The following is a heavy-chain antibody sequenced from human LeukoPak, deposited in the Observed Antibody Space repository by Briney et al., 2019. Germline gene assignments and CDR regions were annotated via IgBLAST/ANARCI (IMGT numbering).Heavy chain of an antibody. J-gene: IGHJ4*02. CDR2: ISWNSGSI. CDR1: GFTFGDYA. Sequence: GGSLRLSCAASGFTFGDYAMHWVRQAPGKGLEWVSGISWNSGSIGYADSVKGRFTISRDNTKNSLYLQMNSLRAEDTALYYCAQDRAYIQFYFWGQGTLVTVSS. V-gene: IGHV3-9*01. D-gene: IGHD5-18*01. CDR3: AQDRAYIQFYF.